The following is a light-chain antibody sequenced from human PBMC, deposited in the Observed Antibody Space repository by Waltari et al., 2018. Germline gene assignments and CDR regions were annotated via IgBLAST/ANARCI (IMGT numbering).Light chain of an antibody. Sequence: DIQMTQSPSTLSASVGDSVTITCRASQTISNWLAWYQQKPGNAPNLLIHEASSLEHGVPSRFSGSRSGTEFTLTISSLQPDDSATYYCQQYNKYSYTFGRGTRLELK. CDR3: QQYNKYSYT. J-gene: IGKJ2*01. CDR1: QTISNW. CDR2: EAS. V-gene: IGKV1-5*03.